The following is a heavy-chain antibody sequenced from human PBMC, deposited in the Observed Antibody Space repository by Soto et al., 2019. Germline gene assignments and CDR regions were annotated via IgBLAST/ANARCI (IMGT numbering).Heavy chain of an antibody. Sequence: SVKVSCKASGGTFSSYAISWVRQAPGQGLEWMGGIIPIFGTANYAQKFQGRVTITADESTSTAYMELSSLRSEDTAVYYCAREREFQRAAFDIWGQGTMVTASS. D-gene: IGHD3-10*01. J-gene: IGHJ3*02. V-gene: IGHV1-69*13. CDR1: GGTFSSYA. CDR2: IIPIFGTA. CDR3: AREREFQRAAFDI.